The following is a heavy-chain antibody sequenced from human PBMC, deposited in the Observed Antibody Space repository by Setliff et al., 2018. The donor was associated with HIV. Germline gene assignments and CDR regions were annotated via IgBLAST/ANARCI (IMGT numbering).Heavy chain of an antibody. CDR3: ARINSGSSSKPLEY. CDR1: GFTVNTLNIYA. V-gene: IGHV3-23*01. J-gene: IGHJ4*02. Sequence: PGGSLRLSCAASGFTVNTLNIYAMSWVRQAPGKGLEWVSSIGGIDSNTHYADSVKGRFTISRDNSKNTLYLQMSSLTAEDTAVYYCARINSGSSSKPLEYWGQGTPVTVSS. CDR2: IGGIDSNT. D-gene: IGHD5-12*01.